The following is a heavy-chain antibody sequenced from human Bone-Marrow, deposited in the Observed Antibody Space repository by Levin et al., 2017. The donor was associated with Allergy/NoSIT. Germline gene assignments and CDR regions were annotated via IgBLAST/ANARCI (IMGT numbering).Heavy chain of an antibody. CDR2: IIPAFGTT. V-gene: IGHV1-69*06. Sequence: SVKVSCKASGDTFNSYTITWVRQAPGQGLEWMGGIIPAFGTTNYAQKFQGRVTITADKSTTTVYMDLSSLRSEDTAVYYCAREARPFCAGDCPFDYWGQGSLVTVSS. D-gene: IGHD2-21*02. CDR1: GDTFNSYT. J-gene: IGHJ4*02. CDR3: AREARPFCAGDCPFDY.